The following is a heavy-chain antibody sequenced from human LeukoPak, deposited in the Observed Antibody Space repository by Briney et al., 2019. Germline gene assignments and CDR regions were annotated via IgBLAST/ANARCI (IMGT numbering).Heavy chain of an antibody. D-gene: IGHD2-2*02. J-gene: IGHJ4*02. CDR1: GYTFTDYY. V-gene: IGHV1-2*02. Sequence: ASVKVSCKASGYTFTDYYVHWVRQAPGQGPEWMGWVNPNGGATMCAQKFQDRVTMTRDTSISTAYLELSGLRSDDTAMYYCVTYTNAIEYFLYWGLGTLVTVSS. CDR2: VNPNGGAT. CDR3: VTYTNAIEYFLY.